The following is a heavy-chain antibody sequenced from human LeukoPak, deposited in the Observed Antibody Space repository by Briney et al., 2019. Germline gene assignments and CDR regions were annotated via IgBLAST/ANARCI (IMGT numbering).Heavy chain of an antibody. D-gene: IGHD1-14*01. J-gene: IGHJ4*02. CDR2: ISNSGGIT. CDR3: SEGLQAAGHLAHDN. V-gene: IGHV3-23*01. Sequence: GGSLRLSCEASGLTFDIYSMSWVRQAPGKGLEWVADISNSGGITMYADSVKGRFTISRDNSKNTVYLQMNSLRAEDTAVYYYSEGLQAAGHLAHDNWGQGALVTVSS. CDR1: GLTFDIYS.